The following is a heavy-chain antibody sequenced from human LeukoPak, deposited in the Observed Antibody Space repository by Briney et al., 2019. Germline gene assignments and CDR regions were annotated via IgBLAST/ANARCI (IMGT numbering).Heavy chain of an antibody. D-gene: IGHD1-26*01. V-gene: IGHV4-61*02. CDR1: GGSISSGGYY. J-gene: IGHJ3*02. Sequence: SQTLSLTCTVSGGSISSGGYYWSWFRQPAGKGLEWIGRIYATGSTGYNPSLKSRVTISVDTSKNQFSLKLSSVTAADTAVYYCARDRADGVGATRKLGSNYAFDIWGQGTMVTVSS. CDR3: ARDRADGVGATRKLGSNYAFDI. CDR2: IYATGST.